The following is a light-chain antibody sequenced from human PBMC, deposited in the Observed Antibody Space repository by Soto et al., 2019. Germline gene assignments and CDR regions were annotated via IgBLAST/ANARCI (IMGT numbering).Light chain of an antibody. V-gene: IGKV3-20*01. CDR3: QQYGSSLPIT. Sequence: EMVLTQSPGTLSLSPGERATLSCRASQSVRSTYLAWYQQKPGQAPRLLIYDASSRATGIPDRFSGSGSGTDFTLTISRLEPEDFAVYYCQQYGSSLPITFGQGTRLEI. J-gene: IGKJ5*01. CDR2: DAS. CDR1: QSVRSTY.